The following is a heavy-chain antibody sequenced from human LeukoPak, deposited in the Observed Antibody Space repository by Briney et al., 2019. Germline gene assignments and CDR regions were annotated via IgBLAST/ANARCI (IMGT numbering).Heavy chain of an antibody. CDR2: ISYDGSNK. CDR1: GFTFSSYA. CDR3: ARQGLHITMVRGALDY. J-gene: IGHJ4*02. Sequence: PGGSLRLSCAASGFTFSSYAMHWVRQAPGKGLEWVAVISYDGSNKYHADSVKGRFTISRDNSKNTLYLQMNSLRAEDTAVYYCARQGLHITMVRGALDYWGQGTLVTVSS. D-gene: IGHD3-10*01. V-gene: IGHV3-30-3*01.